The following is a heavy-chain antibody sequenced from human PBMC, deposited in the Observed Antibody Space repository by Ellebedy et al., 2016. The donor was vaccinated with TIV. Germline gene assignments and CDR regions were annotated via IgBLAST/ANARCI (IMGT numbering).Heavy chain of an antibody. CDR3: ARDMTVAGTPDDY. V-gene: IGHV1-18*01. J-gene: IGHJ4*02. CDR2: NSAYNGDT. CDR1: GYTFTTYA. D-gene: IGHD6-19*01. Sequence: ASVKVSXKTSGYTFTTYAVSWVRQAPGQGLEWMGWNSAYNGDTHYAEKFQDRVTMTIDRSSNTAYMGLRTLTSDDTAIYYCARDMTVAGTPDDYWGQGTLVTVSS.